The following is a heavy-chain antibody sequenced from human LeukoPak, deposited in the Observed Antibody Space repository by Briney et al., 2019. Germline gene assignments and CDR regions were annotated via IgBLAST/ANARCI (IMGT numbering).Heavy chain of an antibody. V-gene: IGHV4-59*12. J-gene: IGHJ5*02. CDR2: IYYSGST. CDR3: ARGGSLRLRNWFDP. CDR1: GGSISSYY. Sequence: SETLSLTCTVSGGSISSYYWSWIRQPPGKGLEWIGYIYYSGSTNYNPSLKSRVTISVDTSKNQFSLKLSSVTAADTAVYYCARGGSLRLRNWFDPWGQGTLVTVSS. D-gene: IGHD4-17*01.